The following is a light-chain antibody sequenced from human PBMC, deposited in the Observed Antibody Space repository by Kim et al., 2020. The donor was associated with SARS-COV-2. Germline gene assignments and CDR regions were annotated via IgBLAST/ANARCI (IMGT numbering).Light chain of an antibody. CDR3: QQRYNWPLT. CDR2: ETS. J-gene: IGKJ4*01. Sequence: LSPGERATLSCRASQSVGNSVAWCQQKPGQAPRLLIFETSTRATGIPARFSGSGSGTAFTLTISSLEPEDFAVYYCQQRYNWPLTFGGGTKVDIK. CDR1: QSVGNS. V-gene: IGKV3-11*01.